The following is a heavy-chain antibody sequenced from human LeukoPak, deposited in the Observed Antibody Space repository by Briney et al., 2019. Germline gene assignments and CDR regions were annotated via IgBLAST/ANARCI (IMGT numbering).Heavy chain of an antibody. Sequence: PGWSLRLSCAASGFTFSSYGMHWVRQAPGPGMDWPPVISYDGSNKYYADSVKGRFTISRDNSKNTLYLQMNSLRAEDTAVYYCARAYCSGGSCYDGMDVWGKGTTVTVSS. J-gene: IGHJ6*04. CDR2: ISYDGSNK. CDR1: GFTFSSYG. V-gene: IGHV3-30*03. CDR3: ARAYCSGGSCYDGMDV. D-gene: IGHD2-15*01.